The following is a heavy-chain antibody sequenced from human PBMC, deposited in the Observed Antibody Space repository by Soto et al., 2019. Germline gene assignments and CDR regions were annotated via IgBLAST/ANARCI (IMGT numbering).Heavy chain of an antibody. CDR3: ARSLEYCGSTSCYLSTDYYYYYMDV. D-gene: IGHD2-2*01. Sequence: TTSETLSLTCTVSGGSISSYYWSWIRQPPGKGLEWIGYIYYSGSTNYNPSLKSRVTISVDTSKNQFSLKLSSVTAADTAVYYCARSLEYCGSTSCYLSTDYYYYYMDVWGKGTTVTSP. J-gene: IGHJ6*03. CDR2: IYYSGST. CDR1: GGSISSYY. V-gene: IGHV4-59*08.